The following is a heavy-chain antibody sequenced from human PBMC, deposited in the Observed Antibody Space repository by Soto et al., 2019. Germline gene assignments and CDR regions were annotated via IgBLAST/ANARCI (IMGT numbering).Heavy chain of an antibody. CDR3: AREGIAAAGYKYFQH. CDR1: GGTFSSYA. J-gene: IGHJ1*01. D-gene: IGHD6-13*01. CDR2: IIPIFGTA. Sequence: SVKVSCKASGGTFSSYAISWVRQAPGQGLEWMGGIIPIFGTANYAQKFQGRVTITADESTSTAYMELSSLRSEDTAVYYCAREGIAAAGYKYFQHWGQGTLVTVSS. V-gene: IGHV1-69*13.